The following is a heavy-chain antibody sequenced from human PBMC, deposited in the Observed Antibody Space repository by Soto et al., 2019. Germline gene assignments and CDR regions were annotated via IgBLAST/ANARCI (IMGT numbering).Heavy chain of an antibody. CDR3: AKDWSSGVVNLHYFDY. CDR2: MSDSGTT. J-gene: IGHJ4*02. D-gene: IGHD3-3*01. V-gene: IGHV3-23*01. Sequence: GGSLRLSCTASGFTFSNYAMSWVRQAPGKGLEWVSAMSDSGTTFYADSVKGRFTISRDNSKNMLYLQMNSLRAEDTAIYYCAKDWSSGVVNLHYFDYWGQGTLVTVSS. CDR1: GFTFSNYA.